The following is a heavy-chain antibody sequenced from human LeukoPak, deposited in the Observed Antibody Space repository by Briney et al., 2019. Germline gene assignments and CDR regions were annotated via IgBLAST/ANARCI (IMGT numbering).Heavy chain of an antibody. CDR1: GYTFTSYG. Sequence: ASVKVSCKASGYTFTSYGISWVRQAPGQGLEWMGWISAYNGNTNYAQKLQGRVTMTTDTPTSTAYMELRSLRSDDTAVYYCASSTAYPGGYYYGMDVWGQGTTVTVSS. D-gene: IGHD3-16*01. V-gene: IGHV1-18*01. J-gene: IGHJ6*02. CDR2: ISAYNGNT. CDR3: ASSTAYPGGYYYGMDV.